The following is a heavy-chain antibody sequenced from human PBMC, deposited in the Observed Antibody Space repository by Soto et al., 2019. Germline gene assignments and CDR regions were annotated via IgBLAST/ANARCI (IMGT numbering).Heavy chain of an antibody. J-gene: IGHJ2*01. V-gene: IGHV3-30-3*01. CDR1: GFTFSSYA. Sequence: QVQLVESGGGVVQPGRSLRLSCAASGFTFSSYAMHWVRQAPGKGLEWVAVISYDGSNKYYADSVKGRFTISRDNSKNTLYLQMNSLRTEATAVYYCARPLWRDDYNGGYFDLWGRGTLVTVSS. CDR2: ISYDGSNK. CDR3: ARPLWRDDYNGGYFDL. D-gene: IGHD4-4*01.